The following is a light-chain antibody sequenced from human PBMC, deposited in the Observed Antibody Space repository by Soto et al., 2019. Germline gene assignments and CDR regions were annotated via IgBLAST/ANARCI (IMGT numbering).Light chain of an antibody. CDR1: QSVSNN. CDR2: DAS. J-gene: IGKJ1*01. V-gene: IGKV3-15*01. CDR3: QQYNNWPPWT. Sequence: ILMTQSPATLSVSPGERATLSCRASQSVSNNLAWYQQKPGQAPRLLIYDASTRATGIPARFSGSGSGTEFTLTILGLQSEDFEVYYCQQYNNWPPWTFGQGTKVQIK.